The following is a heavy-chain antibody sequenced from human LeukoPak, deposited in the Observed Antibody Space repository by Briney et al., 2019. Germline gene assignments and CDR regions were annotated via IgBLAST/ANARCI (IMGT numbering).Heavy chain of an antibody. CDR2: IYYSGST. CDR3: ARDSMTRRVGHRYAFDI. Sequence: PSQTLSLTCTVSGGSISSGDYYWSWIRQPPGKGLEWIGYIYYSGSTNYNPSLKSRVTISVDTSKNQFSLKLSSVTAADTAVYYCARDSMTRRVGHRYAFDIWGQGTMVTVSS. V-gene: IGHV4-61*08. D-gene: IGHD1-26*01. CDR1: GGSISSGDYY. J-gene: IGHJ3*02.